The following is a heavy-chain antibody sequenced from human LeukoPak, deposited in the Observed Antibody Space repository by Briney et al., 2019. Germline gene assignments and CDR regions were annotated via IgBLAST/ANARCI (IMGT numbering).Heavy chain of an antibody. Sequence: ASVKVSCKASGYTFTGYYMHWVRQAPGQGLEWMGWINPNSGGTYYAQKFQGRVTMTRDTSISTAYMELSRLRSDDTAVYYCARGLYSSGWSFDYWGQGTLVTVSS. D-gene: IGHD6-19*01. CDR1: GYTFTGYY. V-gene: IGHV1-2*02. CDR3: ARGLYSSGWSFDY. CDR2: INPNSGGT. J-gene: IGHJ4*02.